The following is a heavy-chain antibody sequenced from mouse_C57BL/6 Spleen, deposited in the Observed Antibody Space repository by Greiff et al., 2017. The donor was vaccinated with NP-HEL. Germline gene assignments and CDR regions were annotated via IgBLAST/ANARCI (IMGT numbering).Heavy chain of an antibody. J-gene: IGHJ2*01. V-gene: IGHV3-6*01. CDR3: ARGEPNRDWAYYFDY. CDR2: ISYDGSN. D-gene: IGHD4-1*01. CDR1: GYSITSGYY. Sequence: DVQLVESGPGLVKPSQSLSLTCSVTGYSITSGYYWNWIRQFPGNKLEWMGYISYDGSNNYNPSLKNRISITRDTSKNQFFLKLNSVTTEDTATYYCARGEPNRDWAYYFDYWGQGTTLTVSS.